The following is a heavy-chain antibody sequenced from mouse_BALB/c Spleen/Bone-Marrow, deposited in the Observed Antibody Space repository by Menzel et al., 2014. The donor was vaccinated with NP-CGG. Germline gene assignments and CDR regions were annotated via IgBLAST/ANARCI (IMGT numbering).Heavy chain of an antibody. Sequence: SGAVLVKPGASVKLSCTASGFKFKDTHTHWVKQRPEQGLEWIGWIDPASGDTKYDPKFQGKAAITGDTSSNTADLQLSSLTSDDTAVYYCSRDCGGIAWFAYWGQGTLVTVSA. D-gene: IGHD1-1*02. CDR3: SRDCGGIAWFAY. CDR1: GFKFKDTH. CDR2: IDPASGDT. V-gene: IGHV14-3*02. J-gene: IGHJ3*01.